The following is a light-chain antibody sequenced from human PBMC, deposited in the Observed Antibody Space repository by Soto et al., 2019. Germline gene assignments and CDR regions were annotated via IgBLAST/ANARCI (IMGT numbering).Light chain of an antibody. CDR3: QHYNSYSWT. CDR1: QTIGSW. V-gene: IGKV1-5*01. Sequence: DIQMTQSPSTLPASVGDRVTITCRASQTIGSWLAWYQQKPGTAPKLLIYDASTLESGVPLRFSGSGSGTEFTLTISSLQPDDFATYYCQHYNSYSWTFGQGTKVDIK. CDR2: DAS. J-gene: IGKJ1*01.